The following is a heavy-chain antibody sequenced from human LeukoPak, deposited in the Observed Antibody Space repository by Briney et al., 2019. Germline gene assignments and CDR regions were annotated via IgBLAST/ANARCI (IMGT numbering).Heavy chain of an antibody. J-gene: IGHJ4*02. CDR1: GGSISSGGYY. CDR2: IYHSGST. V-gene: IGHV4-30-2*01. D-gene: IGHD5-24*01. Sequence: PSQTLSLTCTVSGGSISSGGYYWSWIRQPPGKGLEWIGYIYHSGSTYYNPSLKSRVTISVDRSKNQFSLKLSSVTAADTAVYYCASLKMVYFDYWGQGTLVTVSS. CDR3: ASLKMVYFDY.